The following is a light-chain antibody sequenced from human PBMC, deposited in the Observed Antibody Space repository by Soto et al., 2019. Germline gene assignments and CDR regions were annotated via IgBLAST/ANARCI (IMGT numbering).Light chain of an antibody. V-gene: IGKV1-33*01. J-gene: IGKJ4*01. CDR3: QQYDNLRLT. Sequence: DIQMTQYPSSLSTSVGDRVTITCQASKDINNYLNWYQQKPGKAPKLLIYHASNLETGVPSRFSGTGSGTHFTFTISSLQPEDIATYYCQQYDNLRLTFGGGTKVEIK. CDR2: HAS. CDR1: KDINNY.